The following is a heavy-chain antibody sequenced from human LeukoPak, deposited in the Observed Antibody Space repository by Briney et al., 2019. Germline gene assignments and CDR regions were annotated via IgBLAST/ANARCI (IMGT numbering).Heavy chain of an antibody. V-gene: IGHV3-23*01. CDR3: AKDTSIGKYCTNGVCSPFDY. D-gene: IGHD2-8*01. Sequence: GGSLRLSCAGSGLTFSSYAMSWVRQAPGQGLEGVLVISDSGDYTSYADSVRGRFTISRDNSRNTLYLQMISLRPEDTAVYYCAKDTSIGKYCTNGVCSPFDYWGQGTLVTVSS. CDR1: GLTFSSYA. J-gene: IGHJ4*02. CDR2: ISDSGDYT.